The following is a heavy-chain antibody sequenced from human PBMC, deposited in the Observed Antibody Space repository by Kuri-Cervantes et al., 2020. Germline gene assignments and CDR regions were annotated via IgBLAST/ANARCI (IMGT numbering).Heavy chain of an antibody. V-gene: IGHV3-7*03. CDR1: GFTFSSYW. Sequence: GGSLRLSCAASGFTFSSYWMSWVRQAPGKGLEWVANIKQDGSEKYYVDSVKGRFTISRDNSKNTVYLQMNSLRAEDTAVYYCAKEAWYSSGWYLNYWGQGTLVTVSS. CDR2: IKQDGSEK. D-gene: IGHD6-19*01. CDR3: AKEAWYSSGWYLNY. J-gene: IGHJ4*02.